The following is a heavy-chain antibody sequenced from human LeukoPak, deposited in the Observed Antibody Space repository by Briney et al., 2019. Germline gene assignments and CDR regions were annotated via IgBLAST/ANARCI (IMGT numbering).Heavy chain of an antibody. J-gene: IGHJ4*02. V-gene: IGHV1-2*02. CDR1: RYTFTGYY. Sequence: GASVKVSCKASRYTFTGYYMHWVRQAPGQGLEWMGWINPNSGGTNYARKFQGRVTMTRETSISTAYMELSRLRSDDTAVYHCARSRYCSSTSCYSFDYWGQGTLVTVSS. D-gene: IGHD2-2*01. CDR2: INPNSGGT. CDR3: ARSRYCSSTSCYSFDY.